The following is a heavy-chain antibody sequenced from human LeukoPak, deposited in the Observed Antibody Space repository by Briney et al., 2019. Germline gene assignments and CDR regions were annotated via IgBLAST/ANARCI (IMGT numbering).Heavy chain of an antibody. CDR1: GFTYSSSA. J-gene: IGHJ4*02. V-gene: IGHV3-30*02. D-gene: IGHD2-8*02. CDR3: AKDGSWSCTD. Sequence: GGSLRLSCGASGFTYSSSAMHWVRQGPGKGLEWVAYIAHHGNNKYYADSVKGRFTISRDNSKGSLYLQMNSLRADDTAVYYCAKDGSWSCTDWGQGTLVRVSS. CDR2: IAHHGNNK.